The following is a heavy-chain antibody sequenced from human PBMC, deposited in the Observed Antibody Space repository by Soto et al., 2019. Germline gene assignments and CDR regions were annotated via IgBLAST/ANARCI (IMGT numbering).Heavy chain of an antibody. CDR3: ARHRWEHLHYFDY. J-gene: IGHJ4*02. CDR2: IYYSGST. Sequence: PSETLSLTCTVSGGSISSSSYYWGWIRQPPGKGLEWIGSIYYSGSTYYNPSLKSRVTISVDTSKNQFSLKLSYVTAADTAVYYCARHRWEHLHYFDYWGQGTLVTVS. CDR1: GGSISSSSYY. V-gene: IGHV4-39*01. D-gene: IGHD1-26*01.